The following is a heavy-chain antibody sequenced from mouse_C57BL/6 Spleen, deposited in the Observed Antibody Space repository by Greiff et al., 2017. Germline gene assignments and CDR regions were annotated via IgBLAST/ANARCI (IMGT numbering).Heavy chain of an antibody. D-gene: IGHD1-2*01. CDR2: IYPGDGDT. V-gene: IGHV1-80*01. CDR1: GYAFSSYW. J-gene: IGHJ1*03. Sequence: QVQLQQSGAELVKPGASVKISCKASGYAFSSYWMNWVKQRPGKGLEWIGQIYPGDGDTNYNGKFKGKATLTADKSSSTAYMQLSSLTSEDSAVYFCARACDPRRGYFDVWGTGTTVTVSS. CDR3: ARACDPRRGYFDV.